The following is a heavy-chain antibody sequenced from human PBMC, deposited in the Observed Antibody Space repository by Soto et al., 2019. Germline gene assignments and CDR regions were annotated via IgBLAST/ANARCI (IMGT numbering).Heavy chain of an antibody. J-gene: IGHJ4*02. D-gene: IGHD2-15*01. CDR1: GFTFSSYS. Sequence: EVQLVESGGGLVQPGGSLRLSCVASGFTFSSYSMNWVRQAPGKGLEWVSSISSSSSYIYYADSVKGRFTISRDNAKNSLYLQMNSLRAEDTAVYYCARDRRCSGGSCFDYWGQGTLVTVSS. CDR2: ISSSSSYI. V-gene: IGHV3-21*01. CDR3: ARDRRCSGGSCFDY.